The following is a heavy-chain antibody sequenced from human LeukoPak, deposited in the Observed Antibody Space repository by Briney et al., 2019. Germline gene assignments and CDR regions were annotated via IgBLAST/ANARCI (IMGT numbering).Heavy chain of an antibody. CDR1: GGSISSYY. J-gene: IGHJ5*02. Sequence: SETLSLTCTVSGGSISSYYWSWIRQPAGKGLEWIGRLYTSGSTNYNPSLKSRVTISVDKSKNQFSLKLSSVTAADTAVYYCARVGGYCSSTSCYNWFDPWGQGTLVTVSS. CDR2: LYTSGST. CDR3: ARVGGYCSSTSCYNWFDP. V-gene: IGHV4-4*07. D-gene: IGHD2-2*01.